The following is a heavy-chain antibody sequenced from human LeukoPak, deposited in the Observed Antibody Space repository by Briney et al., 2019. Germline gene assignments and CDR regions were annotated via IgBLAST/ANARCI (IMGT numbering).Heavy chain of an antibody. CDR3: ARDDRYYDFWSGYHV. CDR2: INPNSGGT. V-gene: IGHV1-2*02. CDR1: GYTFTGYY. D-gene: IGHD3-3*01. J-gene: IGHJ4*02. Sequence: GASVKVSCKASGYTFTGYYMHWVRQAPGQGLEWMGWINPNSGGTNYAQNFQGRVTMTRDTSISTAYMELSRLSSDDTAVYYCARDDRYYDFWSGYHVWGQGTLVTVSS.